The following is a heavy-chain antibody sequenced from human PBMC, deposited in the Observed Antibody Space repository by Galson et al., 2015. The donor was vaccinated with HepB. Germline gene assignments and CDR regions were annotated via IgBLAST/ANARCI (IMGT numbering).Heavy chain of an antibody. D-gene: IGHD3-3*01. CDR3: AKPNLAYNAFWSGSNNWFDP. V-gene: IGHV3-30*18. J-gene: IGHJ5*02. Sequence: SLRLSCAASGFTFSNYGMHWVRQAPGKGLEWVAVISHDGNNKYYADSVKGRFAISRDDSKNTLFLQMNSLRDEDTAVYYCAKPNLAYNAFWSGSNNWFDPWGQGTLVTVSS. CDR1: GFTFSNYG. CDR2: ISHDGNNK.